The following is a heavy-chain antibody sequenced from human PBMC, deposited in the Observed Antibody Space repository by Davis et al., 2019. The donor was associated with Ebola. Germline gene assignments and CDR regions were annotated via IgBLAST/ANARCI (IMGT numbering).Heavy chain of an antibody. CDR2: ISYDGSNK. CDR3: AKGSLGYCISTSCYDEWFDP. Sequence: GESLKISCAASGFTFSSYAMHWVRQAPGKGLEWVAVISYDGSNKYYADSVKGRFTISRDNSKNTLYLQMNSLRAEDTAVYYCAKGSLGYCISTSCYDEWFDPWGQGTLVTVSS. V-gene: IGHV3-30-3*01. J-gene: IGHJ5*02. D-gene: IGHD2-2*01. CDR1: GFTFSSYA.